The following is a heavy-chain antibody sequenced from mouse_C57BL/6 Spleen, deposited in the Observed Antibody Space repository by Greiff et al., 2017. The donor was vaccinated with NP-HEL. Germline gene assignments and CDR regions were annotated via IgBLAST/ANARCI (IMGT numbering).Heavy chain of an antibody. CDR3: ARRGDSNYDAMDY. D-gene: IGHD2-5*01. Sequence: VQLVESGAELARPGASVKLSCKASGYTFTSYGISWVKQRTGQGLEWIGEIYPRSGNTYYNEKFKGKATLTADKSSSTAYMELRSLTSEDSAVYFCARRGDSNYDAMDYWGQGTSVTVSS. CDR2: IYPRSGNT. J-gene: IGHJ4*01. V-gene: IGHV1-81*01. CDR1: GYTFTSYG.